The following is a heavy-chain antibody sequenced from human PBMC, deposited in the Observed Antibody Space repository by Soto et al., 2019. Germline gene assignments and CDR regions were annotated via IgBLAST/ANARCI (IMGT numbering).Heavy chain of an antibody. D-gene: IGHD6-19*01. J-gene: IGHJ6*02. Sequence: GGSLRLSCAASGFTFSNAWMNWVRQAPGKGLEWVGRIKSKTDGGTTDYAAPVKGRFTISRDDSKNTLYLQMNSLKTEDTAVYYCTTDGGIAVAGTPEYYYYYGMDVWGQGTTVTVSS. CDR1: GFTFSNAW. CDR3: TTDGGIAVAGTPEYYYYYGMDV. V-gene: IGHV3-15*07. CDR2: IKSKTDGGTT.